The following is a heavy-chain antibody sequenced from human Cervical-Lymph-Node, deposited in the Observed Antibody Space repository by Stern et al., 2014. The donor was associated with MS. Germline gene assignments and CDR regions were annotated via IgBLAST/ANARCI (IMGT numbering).Heavy chain of an antibody. CDR2: IDWDDDK. J-gene: IGHJ4*02. CDR3: ARFVYSTYSFDS. D-gene: IGHD6-13*01. V-gene: IGHV2-70*01. CDR1: GFSLKTSGMC. Sequence: SGPALVRPTQTLTLTCTFSGFSLKTSGMCVSWIRQPPGKALEWLAVIDWDDDKYYNASLATRPTISRDTSKNQVILTMTDMDLVDTATYFCARFVYSTYSFDSWGQGTLVTVSS.